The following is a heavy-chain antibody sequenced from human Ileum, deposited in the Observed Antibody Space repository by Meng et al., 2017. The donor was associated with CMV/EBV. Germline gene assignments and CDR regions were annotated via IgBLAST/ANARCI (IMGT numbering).Heavy chain of an antibody. CDR1: GGSFTNYY. CDR2: ITHAGVT. V-gene: IGHV4-34*01. J-gene: IGHJ6*02. CDR3: ATGGVDPPQCCMDV. D-gene: IGHD5-12*01. Sequence: SETLSLTCAVHGGSFTNYYWSWLRQAPGKGLEWIGEITHAGVTNYNPSLKSRVTMSLDTSNNHFSLRLTSVTAAGTAVYYCATGGVDPPQCCMDVWGQGTTVTVSS.